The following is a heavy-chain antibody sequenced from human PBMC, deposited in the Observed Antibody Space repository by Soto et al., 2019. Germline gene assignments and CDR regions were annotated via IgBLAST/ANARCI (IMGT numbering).Heavy chain of an antibody. Sequence: PSQTLPLTXTLSRDSLSKYYWNWIRQPARKGLEWIGRIHSTRSPNYNPSLKSRVTMSVDTSKNQFSLKLNLTSVTAADTAVYYCARSPAYGDYANLDTWGQGTLVTVSS. CDR1: RDSLSKYY. V-gene: IGHV4-4*07. D-gene: IGHD4-17*01. J-gene: IGHJ5*02. CDR2: IHSTRSP. CDR3: ARSPAYGDYANLDT.